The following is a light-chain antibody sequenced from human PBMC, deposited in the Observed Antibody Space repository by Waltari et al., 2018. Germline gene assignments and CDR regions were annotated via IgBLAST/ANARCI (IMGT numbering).Light chain of an antibody. Sequence: QSALTQPASVSGSPGQSITISCTGSSSDIGGYNSFSWYQQHPDTAPKLILYDVTKRPSGVSHRFSASKSGNTASLSISGLQADDEAVYHCSSYAGSSTVVFGGGTKLTVL. V-gene: IGLV2-14*03. J-gene: IGLJ2*01. CDR2: DVT. CDR1: SSDIGGYNS. CDR3: SSYAGSSTVV.